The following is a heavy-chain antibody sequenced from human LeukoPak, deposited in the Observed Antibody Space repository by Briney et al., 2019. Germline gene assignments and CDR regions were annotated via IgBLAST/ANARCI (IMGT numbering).Heavy chain of an antibody. CDR1: GFSISNDW. V-gene: IGHV3-15*01. D-gene: IGHD3-10*01. CDR3: SLIQGWGSGSYYRDF. Sequence: GGSLRLSCAASGFSISNDWMSWVRQAPGKGLEWVARVKSRSAGETTDYAAPVKGRFTISRDDSKNTLYLQMNSLKTEDTAVYYCSLIQGWGSGSYYRDFWGQGTLVTVSS. CDR2: VKSRSAGETT. J-gene: IGHJ4*02.